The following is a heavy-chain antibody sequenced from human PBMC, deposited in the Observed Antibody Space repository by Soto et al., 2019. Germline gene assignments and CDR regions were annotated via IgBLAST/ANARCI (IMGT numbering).Heavy chain of an antibody. CDR3: AGMITFGGVLVD. CDR2: ISYDGSDK. D-gene: IGHD3-16*02. CDR1: GFIFSNYD. Sequence: QVLLVESGGGVVQPGRSLRLSCAASGFIFSNYDMHWVRQAPGKGLEWVAFISYDGSDKYYADSVKGRFNISRDNSKNTLFLQMNSLRVEDTAVYYCAGMITFGGVLVDWGQGTLVTVSS. V-gene: IGHV3-30*03. J-gene: IGHJ4*02.